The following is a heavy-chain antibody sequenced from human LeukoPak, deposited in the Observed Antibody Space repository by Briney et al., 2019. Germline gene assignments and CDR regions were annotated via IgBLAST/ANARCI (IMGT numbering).Heavy chain of an antibody. CDR3: ARERDDYVWGSYRYPVFDY. Sequence: SETLSLTCTVSGGSISSYYWNWIRQPPGKGLEWIGYIYYSGSTNYNPSLKSRVTISVDTSKNQFSLKLSSVTAADTAVYYCARERDDYVWGSYRYPVFDYWGQGTLVAVSS. J-gene: IGHJ4*02. D-gene: IGHD3-16*02. CDR1: GGSISSYY. V-gene: IGHV4-59*01. CDR2: IYYSGST.